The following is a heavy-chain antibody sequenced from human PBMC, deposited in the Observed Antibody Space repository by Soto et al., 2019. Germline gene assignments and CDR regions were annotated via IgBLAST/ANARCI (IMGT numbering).Heavy chain of an antibody. CDR3: AKTANGRFSAFDI. D-gene: IGHD3-10*01. Sequence: EVQLLESGGGLVQPGGSLRLSCAASGFTFSSYAMSWVRQAPGKGLEWVSAISGSGGTTYYADSVKGRFTFSRDNSKNTLYLQMNSLRAEDRAVYYCAKTANGRFSAFDIWGQGTMVTVSS. CDR1: GFTFSSYA. J-gene: IGHJ3*02. CDR2: ISGSGGTT. V-gene: IGHV3-23*01.